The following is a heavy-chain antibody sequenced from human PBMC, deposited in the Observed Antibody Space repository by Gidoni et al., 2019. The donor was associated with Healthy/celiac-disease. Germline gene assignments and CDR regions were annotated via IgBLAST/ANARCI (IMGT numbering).Heavy chain of an antibody. V-gene: IGHV4-30-4*01. CDR1: GGSISSGDYY. Sequence: QVQLQESGPGLVKPSQTLSLTCTVSGGSISSGDYYWSWIRQPPGKGLEWIGYIYYSGSTYYNPSLKSRVTISVDTSKNQFSLKLSSVTAADTAVYYCARDRYYYDRYYYYGMDVWGQGTTVTVSS. CDR2: IYYSGST. J-gene: IGHJ6*02. CDR3: ARDRYYYDRYYYYGMDV. D-gene: IGHD3-22*01.